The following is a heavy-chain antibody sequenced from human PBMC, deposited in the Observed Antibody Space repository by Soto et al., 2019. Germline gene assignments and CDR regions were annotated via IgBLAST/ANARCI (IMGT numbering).Heavy chain of an antibody. D-gene: IGHD2-15*01. V-gene: IGHV3-30*18. J-gene: IGHJ5*02. CDR1: GFTLSKYG. Sequence: RLSCAASGFTLSKYGMHWVRQSPGKGLEWLAVMSYDGGKEYYVDSVKGRFTISRDTSKNTLYLQMNDLKPEDTAVYFCAKELIVAATQGNWFDTWGQGALVTVSS. CDR2: MSYDGGKE. CDR3: AKELIVAATQGNWFDT.